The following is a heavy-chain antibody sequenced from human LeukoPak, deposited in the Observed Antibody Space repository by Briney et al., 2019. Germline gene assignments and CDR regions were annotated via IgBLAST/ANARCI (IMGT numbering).Heavy chain of an antibody. CDR2: ISSDGYSI. V-gene: IGHV3-74*01. CDR3: AKIGPYSSSWNFDP. D-gene: IGHD6-13*01. CDR1: GFNFRTYA. Sequence: GGSLRLSCAASGFNFRTYAMSWVRQAPGKGLVWVSRISSDGYSISYADSVKGRFTISRDNAKNTLYLQMNSLRAEDTAVYYCAKIGPYSSSWNFDPWGQGTLVTVSS. J-gene: IGHJ5*02.